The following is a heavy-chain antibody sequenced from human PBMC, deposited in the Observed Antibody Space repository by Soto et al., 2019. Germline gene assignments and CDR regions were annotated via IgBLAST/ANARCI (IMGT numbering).Heavy chain of an antibody. Sequence: PSETLSLTCAVYGGSFSGYYWSWIRQPPGKGLEWIGEINHSGSTNYNPSLKSRVTISVDTSKNQFSLKLSSVTAADTAVYYCERAPPSSGSFDYWGQGTLVTVSS. J-gene: IGHJ4*02. V-gene: IGHV4-34*01. D-gene: IGHD3-10*01. CDR1: GGSFSGYY. CDR2: INHSGST. CDR3: ERAPPSSGSFDY.